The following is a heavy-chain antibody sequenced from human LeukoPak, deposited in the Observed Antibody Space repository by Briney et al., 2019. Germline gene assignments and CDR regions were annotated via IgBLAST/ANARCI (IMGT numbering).Heavy chain of an antibody. Sequence: ASVKVSCKASGYTFTGYYMHWVRQAPGEGREWRGWINPNSGGTNYAQKFQGRVTITRDTSISTAYMELSRLRSDDTAVYYCARDRDFAFFDYWGQGTLVTVSS. V-gene: IGHV1-2*02. CDR3: ARDRDFAFFDY. J-gene: IGHJ4*02. CDR1: GYTFTGYY. CDR2: INPNSGGT. D-gene: IGHD3-3*01.